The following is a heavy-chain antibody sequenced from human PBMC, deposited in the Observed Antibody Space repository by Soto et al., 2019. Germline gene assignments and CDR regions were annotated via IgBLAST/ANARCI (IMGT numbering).Heavy chain of an antibody. CDR2: IIPIFGTA. V-gene: IGHV1-69*13. CDR3: ARGIVGYSYVFDY. D-gene: IGHD5-18*01. CDR1: GGTFSSYG. J-gene: IGHJ4*02. Sequence: ASVKLSCKASGGTFSSYGSSWVRQAPGQGLEWMGGIIPIFGTANYAQKFQGRVTITADESTSTAYMELSSLRSEDTAVYYCARGIVGYSYVFDYWGQGTLVTVXS.